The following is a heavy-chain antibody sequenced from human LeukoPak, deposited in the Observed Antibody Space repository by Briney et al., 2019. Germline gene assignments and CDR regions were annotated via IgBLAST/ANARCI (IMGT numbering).Heavy chain of an antibody. CDR1: GFTFSSYE. CDR2: ISSSGSTI. J-gene: IGHJ4*02. CDR3: ARDTDDQGFDY. V-gene: IGHV3-48*03. Sequence: GGSLRLSCAASGFTFSSYEMNWVRQAPGKGLEWVSYISSSGSTIYYADSVKGRFTISRDNAKNSLYLQMNSLRAEDTAVYYCARDTDDQGFDYWGQGTLVTVSS. D-gene: IGHD2-8*02.